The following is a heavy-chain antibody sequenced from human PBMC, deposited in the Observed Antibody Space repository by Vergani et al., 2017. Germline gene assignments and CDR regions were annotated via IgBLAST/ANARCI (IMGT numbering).Heavy chain of an antibody. V-gene: IGHV3-33*06. CDR1: GFTFSSYG. CDR2: IWYDGSNK. J-gene: IGHJ4*02. Sequence: QVQLVESGGGVVQPGRSLRLSCAASGFTFSSYGMHWVRQAPGKGLEWVAVIWYDGSNKYYADSVKGRFTISRDNSKNTLYLQMNSLRAEDTAVYYCAKQAGVYYYDSSGLLRYWGQGTLVTVSS. D-gene: IGHD3-22*01. CDR3: AKQAGVYYYDSSGLLRY.